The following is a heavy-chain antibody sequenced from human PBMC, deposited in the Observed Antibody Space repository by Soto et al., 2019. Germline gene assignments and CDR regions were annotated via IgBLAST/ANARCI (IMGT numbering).Heavy chain of an antibody. Sequence: VHLVQSGAELQKLGASVRVSCKASGYTFTSFGVCWVRQAPGQGCEWMGWISPETGKTAYSYKFPDRVSMTADASTTIFYLDLRSVRSDDTAIYYCTLDLFFISPSTVTTDAYWGQGTLVTVSS. V-gene: IGHV1-18*04. CDR2: ISPETGKT. CDR3: TLDLFFISPSTVTTDAY. J-gene: IGHJ4*02. D-gene: IGHD4-17*01. CDR1: GYTFTSFG.